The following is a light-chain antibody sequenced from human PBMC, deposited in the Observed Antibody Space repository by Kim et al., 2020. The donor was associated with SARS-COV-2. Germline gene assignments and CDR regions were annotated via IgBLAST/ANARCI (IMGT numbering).Light chain of an antibody. Sequence: QRVTISCDGTGSNIGSDYVVHWYHQLPGAAPKVVIYSNDKRPSGVPDRFSDSQSGPSASLAITGLQPDDEGYYYCQSYDSNLRGAVFGGGTQLTVL. CDR3: QSYDSNLRGAV. V-gene: IGLV1-40*01. CDR2: SND. CDR1: GSNIGSDYV. J-gene: IGLJ3*02.